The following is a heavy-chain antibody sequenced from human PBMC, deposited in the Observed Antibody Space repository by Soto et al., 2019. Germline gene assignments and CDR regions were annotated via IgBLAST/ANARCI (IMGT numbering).Heavy chain of an antibody. CDR1: GYSFTSYW. D-gene: IGHD2-2*02. J-gene: IGHJ6*02. CDR2: IYPGDSVT. V-gene: IGHV5-51*01. Sequence: GESLKISCKGSGYSFTSYWIGWVRQMPGKGLEWMGIIYPGDSVTRYSPSFQGQVTISADKSISTAYLQWSSLKASDTAMYYCARPRSYCSSTSYYSYYGMDVWGQGTTVTVSS. CDR3: ARPRSYCSSTSYYSYYGMDV.